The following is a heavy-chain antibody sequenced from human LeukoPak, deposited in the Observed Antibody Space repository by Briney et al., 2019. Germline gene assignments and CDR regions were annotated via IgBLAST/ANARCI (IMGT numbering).Heavy chain of an antibody. CDR2: MNPNGGNT. V-gene: IGHV1-8*01. Sequence: ASVKVSCKASGYTFTSYDINWVRQATGQGLEWMGWMNPNGGNTGYAQKFQGRVTMTRNTSISTAYMELSSLRSEDTAVYYCARARSGCSGYFCLPKNWFDPWGQGTLVTVSS. D-gene: IGHD3-22*01. CDR3: ARARSGCSGYFCLPKNWFDP. J-gene: IGHJ5*02. CDR1: GYTFTSYD.